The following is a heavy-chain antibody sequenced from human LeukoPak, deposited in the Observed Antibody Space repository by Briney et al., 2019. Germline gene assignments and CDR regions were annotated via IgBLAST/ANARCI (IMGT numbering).Heavy chain of an antibody. CDR2: IKSKTDGGTT. V-gene: IGHV3-15*01. D-gene: IGHD3-16*01. J-gene: IGHJ6*02. Sequence: GGSLRLSCAASGFTFSNAWMSWVRQTPGKGLEWVGRIKSKTDGGTTDYAAPVKGRFTISRDDSKNTLYLQMNSLKTEDTAVYYRTTDRATFYYYYGMDVWGQGTTVTVSS. CDR1: GFTFSNAW. CDR3: TTDRATFYYYYGMDV.